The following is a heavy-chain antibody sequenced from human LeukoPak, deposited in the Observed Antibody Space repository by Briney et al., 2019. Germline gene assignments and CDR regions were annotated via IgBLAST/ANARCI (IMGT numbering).Heavy chain of an antibody. Sequence: SETLSLTCTVSGASITSSSYYWGWIRQAPGKGLEWIGNTDYSGTTYYSPYLNSRVIISVDTSKNKFSLELKSVTAADTAVYYCARMVHNFDDVWGSYRSTGFDYWGQGALVTVSS. CDR1: GASITSSSYY. CDR3: ARMVHNFDDVWGSYRSTGFDY. J-gene: IGHJ4*02. V-gene: IGHV4-39*01. D-gene: IGHD3-16*02. CDR2: TDYSGTT.